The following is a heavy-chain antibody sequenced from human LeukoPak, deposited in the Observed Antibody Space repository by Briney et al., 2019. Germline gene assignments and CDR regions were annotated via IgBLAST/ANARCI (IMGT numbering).Heavy chain of an antibody. Sequence: GGSLRLSCAASGFTFSSYWMNWVRQAPGKGLEWVANIKEDGSEKYYVDSVKGRFTISRDNAKNSLYLQMNSLRAEDTAVYYCARGRSTDFWSGYYTNYFDYWGQGTLVTVSS. D-gene: IGHD3-3*01. J-gene: IGHJ4*02. V-gene: IGHV3-7*01. CDR3: ARGRSTDFWSGYYTNYFDY. CDR1: GFTFSSYW. CDR2: IKEDGSEK.